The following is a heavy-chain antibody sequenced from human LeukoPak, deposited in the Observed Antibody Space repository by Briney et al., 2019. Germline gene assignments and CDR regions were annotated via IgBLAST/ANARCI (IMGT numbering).Heavy chain of an antibody. CDR3: ARGDLATALDY. Sequence: ASVKVSCKASGGTFSSYAISWVRQAPGQGLEWMGGIIPIFGTANYAQKFQGRVTITADESTSAAYMELSSLRSEDTAVYYCARGDLATALDYWGQGTLVTVSS. D-gene: IGHD5-12*01. J-gene: IGHJ4*02. CDR1: GGTFSSYA. CDR2: IIPIFGTA. V-gene: IGHV1-69*13.